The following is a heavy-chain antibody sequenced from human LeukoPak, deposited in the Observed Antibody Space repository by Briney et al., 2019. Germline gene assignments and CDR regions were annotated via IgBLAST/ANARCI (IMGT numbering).Heavy chain of an antibody. CDR2: INPNSGGT. D-gene: IGHD3-22*01. V-gene: IGHV1-2*02. Sequence: GASVKVSCKSSGYTFTGYYMHWVRQAPAQGLEWMGWINPNSGGTNYAQKFQGRVTMTRDTSISTAYMELSRLRSDDTAVYYCARGAMIVVVITEYYFDYWGQGTLVTVSS. CDR1: GYTFTGYY. CDR3: ARGAMIVVVITEYYFDY. J-gene: IGHJ4*02.